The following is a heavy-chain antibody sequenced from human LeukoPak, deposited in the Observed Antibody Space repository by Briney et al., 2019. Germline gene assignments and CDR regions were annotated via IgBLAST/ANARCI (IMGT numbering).Heavy chain of an antibody. Sequence: SETLSLTCAVFGGSFSSGQYWSWIRQPPGKGLEWIGSIYYSGSTYYNPSLKSRVTISVDTSKNQFSLKLSSVTAADTAVYYCASSIAAAVYYFDYWGQGTLVTVSS. CDR2: IYYSGST. V-gene: IGHV4-39*01. J-gene: IGHJ4*02. D-gene: IGHD6-13*01. CDR3: ASSIAAAVYYFDY. CDR1: GGSFSSGQY.